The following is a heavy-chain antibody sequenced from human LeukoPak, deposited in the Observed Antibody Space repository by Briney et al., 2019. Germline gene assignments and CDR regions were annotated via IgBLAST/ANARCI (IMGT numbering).Heavy chain of an antibody. CDR1: GFTFSSFG. D-gene: IGHD3-22*01. V-gene: IGHV3-33*01. J-gene: IGHJ4*02. Sequence: GGSLILSSAASGFTFSSFGMHWVRQAPGKGLEWVAVIWYDGNNKYYADSVKGRFTISRDNSKNTLYLQMNSLRAEDTAVYYCARAFTSTGYYYVEYWGQGTLVTVSS. CDR2: IWYDGNNK. CDR3: ARAFTSTGYYYVEY.